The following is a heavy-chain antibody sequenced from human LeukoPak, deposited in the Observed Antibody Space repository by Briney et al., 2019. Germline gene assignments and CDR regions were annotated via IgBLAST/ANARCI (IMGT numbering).Heavy chain of an antibody. CDR1: GFTVSSNY. CDR2: IYSGGST. V-gene: IGHV3-66*01. D-gene: IGHD2-15*01. J-gene: IGHJ4*02. Sequence: GGSLRLSCAASGFTVSSNYMSWVRQAPGKGLEWVSVIYSGGSTYYADSVKGRFTISRDNSKNTLYLQMNSLRAEDAAVYYCARVEGYCSGGSCYFGYFDYWGQGTLDTVSS. CDR3: ARVEGYCSGGSCYFGYFDY.